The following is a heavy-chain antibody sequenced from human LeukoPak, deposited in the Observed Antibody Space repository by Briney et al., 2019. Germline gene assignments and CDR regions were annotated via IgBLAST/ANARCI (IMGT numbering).Heavy chain of an antibody. Sequence: PGGSLRLSCAASGFTFGSYWMSWVRQAPGKGLEWVASIKQDGSEKYYVDSVKGRFTISRDNAKNSVYLQMNSLRAEDTAVYYCARDQGYCSGATCFFWFESWGQGTLVTVSP. D-gene: IGHD2-15*01. CDR2: IKQDGSEK. CDR3: ARDQGYCSGATCFFWFES. V-gene: IGHV3-7*05. CDR1: GFTFGSYW. J-gene: IGHJ5*01.